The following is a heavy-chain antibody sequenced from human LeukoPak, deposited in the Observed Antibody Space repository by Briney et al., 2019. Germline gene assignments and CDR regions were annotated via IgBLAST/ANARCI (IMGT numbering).Heavy chain of an antibody. CDR1: GYSISSGYY. J-gene: IGHJ4*02. CDR3: ARGVVIAPQTFDY. Sequence: PSETLSLTCTVSGYSISSGYYWSWIRQPPGKGLEWIGEIKHSGSSNYNPSLKSRVTISLETSKNQFSLKLRPVTAADTAVYYCARGVVIAPQTFDYWGQGTLVTVSS. CDR2: IKHSGSS. V-gene: IGHV4-38-2*02. D-gene: IGHD2-21*01.